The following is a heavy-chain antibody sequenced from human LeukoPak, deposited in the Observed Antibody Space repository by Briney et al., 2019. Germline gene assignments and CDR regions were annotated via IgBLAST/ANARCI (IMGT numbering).Heavy chain of an antibody. CDR2: IYYSGST. J-gene: IGHJ4*02. Sequence: PSETLSLTCTVSGGSISSSSYYWGWIRQPPGKGLEWIGSIYYSGSTYYNPSLRSRVTISVDTSKNQFSLKLSSVTAADTAVYYCARASGQDYDSSGYYGYWGQGTLVTVSS. CDR1: GGSISSSSYY. V-gene: IGHV4-39*07. D-gene: IGHD3-22*01. CDR3: ARASGQDYDSSGYYGY.